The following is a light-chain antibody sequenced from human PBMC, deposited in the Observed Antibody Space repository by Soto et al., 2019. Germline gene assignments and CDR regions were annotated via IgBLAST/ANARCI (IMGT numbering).Light chain of an antibody. J-gene: IGLJ2*01. CDR3: ISYTSSSTLV. CDR1: SSDVGDYNY. Sequence: QSALTQPASVSGSPGQSITISCTGTSSDVGDYNYVSWYQQHPGKAPKLMIYDVSNRPSGVSNRFSGSKSGNTASLTVSGLQSEDEAYYYCISYTSSSTLVFGGGTKLTVL. V-gene: IGLV2-14*01. CDR2: DVS.